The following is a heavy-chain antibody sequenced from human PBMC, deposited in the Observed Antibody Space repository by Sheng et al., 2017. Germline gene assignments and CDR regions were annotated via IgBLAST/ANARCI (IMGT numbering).Heavy chain of an antibody. V-gene: IGHV4-34*01. Sequence: QVQLQQRGAGLLKSSGTLSLTCDVHGGSFSGYFWTWVRQSPGKGLEWIGDINHSGSTDYNPSLKSRVSISVDTTNNQFSLKLRSVTAADTAIYYCARSRKADFWSGPILQYYYYASDVWDQGP. CDR3: ARSRKADFWSGPILQYYYYASDV. CDR2: INHSGST. D-gene: IGHD3-3*01. J-gene: IGHJ6*02. CDR1: GGSFSGYF.